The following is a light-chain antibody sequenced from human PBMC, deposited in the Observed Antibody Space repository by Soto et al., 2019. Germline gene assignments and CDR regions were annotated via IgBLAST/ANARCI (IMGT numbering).Light chain of an antibody. V-gene: IGKV3-11*01. Sequence: EIVLTQSPATLSLSPGERATLSCMASQSVSNYLAWYQQKPDQPPRLLIYDAFRRATGIPATFSGSGSGTDFTRTITSLEPEDFAVYYCQQRNYWPRTFGGGTKVEIK. CDR1: QSVSNY. CDR2: DAF. J-gene: IGKJ4*01. CDR3: QQRNYWPRT.